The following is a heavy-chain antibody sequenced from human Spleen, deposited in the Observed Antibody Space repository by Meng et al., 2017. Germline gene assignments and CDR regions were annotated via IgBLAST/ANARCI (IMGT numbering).Heavy chain of an antibody. V-gene: IGHV2-5*02. D-gene: IGHD7-27*01. Sequence: QITLKESGPTLVKPTQTPTLTCTFSGFSLTTTRVAVGWIRQPPGKALEWLALIYWDDDKRYSPSLKTRLTITKDTSKNQVVLTMTNMDPVDTATYYCAHRLRRTDSMWNWGDFDYWGQGTLVTVSS. CDR1: GFSLTTTRVA. CDR3: AHRLRRTDSMWNWGDFDY. CDR2: IYWDDDK. J-gene: IGHJ4*02.